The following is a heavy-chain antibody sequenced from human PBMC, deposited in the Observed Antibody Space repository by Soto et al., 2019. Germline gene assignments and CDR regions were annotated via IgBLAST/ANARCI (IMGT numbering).Heavy chain of an antibody. CDR2: ISTLNGNT. Sequence: QAQLVQSGAEVKKPGASVNVSCKASGYDYVTYAITWVRQRPGQGLEWMGWISTLNGNTNYAQNFQGRVTMTTDTSTRIVHLELRSLRSDDTAVYDFARRVQVWLPDYYGMDVRGQGTTVTVSS. J-gene: IGHJ6*02. CDR3: ARRVQVWLPDYYGMDV. V-gene: IGHV1-18*01. CDR1: GYDYVTYA. D-gene: IGHD5-18*01.